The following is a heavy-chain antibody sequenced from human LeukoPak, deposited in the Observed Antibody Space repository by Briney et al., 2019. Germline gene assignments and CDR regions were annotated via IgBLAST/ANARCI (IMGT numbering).Heavy chain of an antibody. CDR2: ISYDGSNE. CDR1: GFTFASYA. J-gene: IGHJ4*02. CDR3: AGGDTMVRGVISGY. D-gene: IGHD3-10*01. Sequence: PGGSLRLSCAASGFTFASYAMHWVRQAPGKGLEWVAVISYDGSNEYFAGSVKGRFTMSRDNSKNTLYLKMNRLRAEDTALYYCAGGDTMVRGVISGYWGQGTLVTVSS. V-gene: IGHV3-30*04.